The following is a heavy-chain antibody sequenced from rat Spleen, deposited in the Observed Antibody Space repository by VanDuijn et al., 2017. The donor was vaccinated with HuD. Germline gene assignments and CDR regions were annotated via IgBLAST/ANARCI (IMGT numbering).Heavy chain of an antibody. CDR2: ISPSGGST. J-gene: IGHJ2*01. CDR1: GFTFSNYG. D-gene: IGHD5-1*01. V-gene: IGHV5-19*01. Sequence: EVQLVESGGGLVQPGRSLKLSCAASGFTFSNYGMHWIRQAPTKGLEWVASISPSGGSTYYRDSVKGRFTISRDNAKNTVDMQLSSLRSEDTATYFCARERGWDRYFDYWGQGAMVTVSP. CDR3: ARERGWDRYFDY.